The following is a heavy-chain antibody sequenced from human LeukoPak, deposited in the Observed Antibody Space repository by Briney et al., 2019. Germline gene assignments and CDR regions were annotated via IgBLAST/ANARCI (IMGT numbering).Heavy chain of an antibody. CDR2: TYYKSKWYS. CDR3: TRGFLKTGFDS. D-gene: IGHD1-14*01. V-gene: IGHV6-1*01. J-gene: IGHJ4*02. Sequence: HSQTLSLTCAISGDSVSSETAWNWVRQSPLRGLEWLGRTYYKSKWYSEYVVSVKSRIIIIPDTSKNQFSLQLNSVTPEDTAVYYCTRGFLKTGFDSWGQGTLVTVSS. CDR1: GDSVSSETA.